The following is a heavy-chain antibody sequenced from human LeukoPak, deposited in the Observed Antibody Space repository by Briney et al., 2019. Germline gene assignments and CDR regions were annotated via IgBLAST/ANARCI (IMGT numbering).Heavy chain of an antibody. J-gene: IGHJ6*03. CDR1: GYTFTGYY. Sequence: ASVKVSCKASGYTFTGYYMHWVRQAPGQGLEWMGWINPNSGGTNYAQKFQGRVTMTRDTSISTAYMELSRLRSDDTAVYYCATLGSYYYGSGKADYYYMDVWGKGTTVTISS. V-gene: IGHV1-2*02. CDR2: INPNSGGT. CDR3: ATLGSYYYGSGKADYYYMDV. D-gene: IGHD3-10*01.